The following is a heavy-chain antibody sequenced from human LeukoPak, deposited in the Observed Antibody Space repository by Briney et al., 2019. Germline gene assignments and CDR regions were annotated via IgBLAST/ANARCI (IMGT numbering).Heavy chain of an antibody. CDR3: ARVFRSRLYCSGGSCYSGYCGGDCSFNYFDY. Sequence: ASVKVSCKASGYTFTSYYMHWVRQAPGQGLEWMGIINPSGGSTSYAQKFQGRVTMTRDTSTSTVYMELSSLRSEDTAVYYCARVFRSRLYCSGGSCYSGYCGGDCSFNYFDYWGQGTLVTVSS. CDR2: INPSGGST. CDR1: GYTFTSYY. J-gene: IGHJ4*02. D-gene: IGHD2-15*01. V-gene: IGHV1-46*01.